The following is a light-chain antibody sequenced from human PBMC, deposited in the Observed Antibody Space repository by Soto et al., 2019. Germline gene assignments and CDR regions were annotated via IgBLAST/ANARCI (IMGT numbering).Light chain of an antibody. CDR3: QQRSNWPRT. V-gene: IGKV3-11*01. Sequence: EIVLTQSPATVSLSPGERATLSCRASQSVSSYLAWYQQKPGQAPRLLIYDASNRATGIPARFSGSGSGTEFTLTISSLDPEDFAVYDCQQRSNWPRTVGQGTKVDIK. J-gene: IGKJ1*01. CDR2: DAS. CDR1: QSVSSY.